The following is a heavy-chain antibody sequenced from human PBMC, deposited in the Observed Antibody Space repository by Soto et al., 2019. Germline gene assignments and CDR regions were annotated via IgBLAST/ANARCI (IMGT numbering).Heavy chain of an antibody. J-gene: IGHJ4*02. Sequence: GASVKVSCKASGYTFTSYAMHWVRQAPGQRLEWMGWINAGNGNTKYSQKFQGRVTITRDTSASTAYMELSSLRSEDTAVYYCAREKQQLAYFDYWGQGTLVTVSS. CDR3: AREKQQLAYFDY. V-gene: IGHV1-3*01. D-gene: IGHD6-13*01. CDR1: GYTFTSYA. CDR2: INAGNGNT.